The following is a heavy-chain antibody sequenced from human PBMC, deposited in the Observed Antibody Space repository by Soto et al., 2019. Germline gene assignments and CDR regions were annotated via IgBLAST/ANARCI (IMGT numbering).Heavy chain of an antibody. CDR3: ARAPRYFDILTGSYYVDY. Sequence: LSLTCTVSGGSISSGDYYWSWIRQHPGKGLEWIGYIYYSGSTYYNPSLKSRVTISVDTSKNKFSLKLSSVTTADTAVYYCARAPRYFDILTGSYYVDYWGQGTLVTVSS. CDR2: IYYSGST. D-gene: IGHD3-9*01. V-gene: IGHV4-31*03. CDR1: GGSISSGDYY. J-gene: IGHJ4*02.